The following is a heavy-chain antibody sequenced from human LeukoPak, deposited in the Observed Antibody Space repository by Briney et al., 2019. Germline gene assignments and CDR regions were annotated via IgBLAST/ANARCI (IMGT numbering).Heavy chain of an antibody. V-gene: IGHV4-30-4*01. D-gene: IGHD6-13*01. Sequence: SQTLSLTCTVSGGSISSGDYYWSWIRQPPGKGLEWIGYIYYSGSTYYSPSLKSRVTISVDTSKNQFSLKLSSVTAADTAVYYCARRGTVAAVDYGMDVWGQGTTVTVSS. J-gene: IGHJ6*02. CDR1: GGSISSGDYY. CDR3: ARRGTVAAVDYGMDV. CDR2: IYYSGST.